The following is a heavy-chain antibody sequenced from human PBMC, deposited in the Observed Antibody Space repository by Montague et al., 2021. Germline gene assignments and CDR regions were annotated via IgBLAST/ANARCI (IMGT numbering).Heavy chain of an antibody. CDR3: VAIKWERQTRNYFEQ. CDR1: VDSFTDYY. J-gene: IGHJ4*02. D-gene: IGHD1-26*01. Sequence: SETLSLTCDIYVDSFTDYYWCWIRQTPGKGLEWIGETNHRGTTKSNPSLKTRVSLSLDTSKSQLSLTLQSATAADTAVYYCVAIKWERQTRNYFEQWGPGILVSVSS. CDR2: TNHRGTT. V-gene: IGHV4-34*01.